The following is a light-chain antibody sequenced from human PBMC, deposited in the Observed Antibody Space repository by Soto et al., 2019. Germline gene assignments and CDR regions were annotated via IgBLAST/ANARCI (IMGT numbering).Light chain of an antibody. Sequence: DIVMTQSPLSLPVTPGEPASISCRSSQSLLHSNGYNYLDWYLQKPGQSPQVLIYLGSNRASGVPDRFRGSGSGTDFTLKISRVEAEDVGVYYCMQALQTPYTFGQGTKLEIK. CDR3: MQALQTPYT. V-gene: IGKV2-28*01. CDR1: QSLLHSNGYNY. CDR2: LGS. J-gene: IGKJ2*01.